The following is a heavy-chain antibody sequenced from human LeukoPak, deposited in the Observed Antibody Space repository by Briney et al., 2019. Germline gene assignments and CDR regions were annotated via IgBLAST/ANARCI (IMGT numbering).Heavy chain of an antibody. Sequence: ASVKVSCKVSGYTLTELSMHWVRQAPGKGLEWMGGFDPEDGETIYAQNFQGRVTMTEGTSTDTAYMELSSLRSEGTAVYYGATELKLNRYSSTWGPGRWFDPWGQGTLVTVSS. CDR3: ATELKLNRYSSTWGPGRWFDP. V-gene: IGHV1-24*01. D-gene: IGHD6-13*01. CDR2: FDPEDGET. CDR1: GYTLTELS. J-gene: IGHJ5*02.